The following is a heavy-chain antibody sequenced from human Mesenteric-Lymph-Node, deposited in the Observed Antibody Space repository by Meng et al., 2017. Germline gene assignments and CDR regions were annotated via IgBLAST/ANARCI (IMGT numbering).Heavy chain of an antibody. Sequence: GGSLRLSCAASGFTFSSYAMHWVRQAPGKGLEWVAVISYDGSNKYYADSVKGRFTISRDNSKNTLYLQMNSLRAEDTAVYYCARETYTDYYDSSGYYDYWGQGTLVTVSS. J-gene: IGHJ4*02. CDR3: ARETYTDYYDSSGYYDY. CDR2: ISYDGSNK. D-gene: IGHD3-22*01. CDR1: GFTFSSYA. V-gene: IGHV3-30*04.